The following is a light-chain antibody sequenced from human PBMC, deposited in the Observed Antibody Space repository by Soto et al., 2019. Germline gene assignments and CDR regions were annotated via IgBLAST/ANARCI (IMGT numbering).Light chain of an antibody. V-gene: IGKV1-5*03. CDR2: KAS. CDR3: QQYSGYSGVT. J-gene: IGKJ4*01. CDR1: QGVSAY. Sequence: DIQMTQSPSSLSASVGDRVTITCRASQGVSAYLLWYQQRQGRAPKLLIYKASTLVSGVPSRFSGTGSETEFTLTLTSLQPDDSATYYCQQYSGYSGVTFGGGTQVVIK.